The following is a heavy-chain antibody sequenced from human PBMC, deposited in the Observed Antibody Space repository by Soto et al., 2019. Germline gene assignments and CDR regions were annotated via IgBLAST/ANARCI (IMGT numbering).Heavy chain of an antibody. CDR1: GGSISSGGYY. J-gene: IGHJ5*02. V-gene: IGHV4-31*03. CDR3: ARSVFP. Sequence: QVQLQESGPGLVKPSQTLSLTCTVSGGSISSGGYYWNWIRQHPGKGLEWIGYIYYSGSTYYNPSLRSRVSISVATSKNHFSLKLTSVTAADTAGYYCARSVFPWGRGTLVTVSS. CDR2: IYYSGST.